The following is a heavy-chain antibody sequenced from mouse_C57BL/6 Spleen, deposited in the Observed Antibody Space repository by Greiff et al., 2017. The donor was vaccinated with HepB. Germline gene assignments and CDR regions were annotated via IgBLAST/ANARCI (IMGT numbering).Heavy chain of an antibody. CDR3: ARAAY. Sequence: EVQRVESGGGLVKPGGSLKLSCAASGFTFSDYGMHWVRQAPEKGLEWVAYISSGSSTIYYADTVKGQFTISRDNAKNTLFLQMTSLRSEDTAMYYCARAAYWGQGTLVTVSA. CDR1: GFTFSDYG. V-gene: IGHV5-17*01. J-gene: IGHJ3*01. CDR2: ISSGSSTI.